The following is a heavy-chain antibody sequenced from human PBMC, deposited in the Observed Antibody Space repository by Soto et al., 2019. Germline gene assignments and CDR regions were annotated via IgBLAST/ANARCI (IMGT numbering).Heavy chain of an antibody. Sequence: GGSLRLSCVASGFPFSSYAMSWVRQTPGKGLEWVSGVSGSGGRTYYADSVKGRFTISRDNSNNTLSLQMHILRVEDTAVYFCAKGGYYSLFDIWGQGTMVTVSS. CDR3: AKGGYYSLFDI. D-gene: IGHD3-16*01. J-gene: IGHJ3*02. CDR2: VSGSGGRT. CDR1: GFPFSSYA. V-gene: IGHV3-23*01.